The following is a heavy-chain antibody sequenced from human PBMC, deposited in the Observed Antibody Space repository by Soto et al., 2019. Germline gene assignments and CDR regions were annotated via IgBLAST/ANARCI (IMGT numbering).Heavy chain of an antibody. J-gene: IGHJ4*02. D-gene: IGHD6-19*01. V-gene: IGHV2-26*01. CDR1: GFSLSNARMG. CDR2: IFSNDEK. CDR3: ARIGDSSGWYYFDY. Sequence: ESGPTLVNPTETLTLTCTVSGFSLSNARMGVSWIRQPPGKALEWLAHIFSNDEKSYSTSLKSRLTISKDTSKSQVVLTMTNMDPVDTATYYCARIGDSSGWYYFDYWGQGTLVTVSS.